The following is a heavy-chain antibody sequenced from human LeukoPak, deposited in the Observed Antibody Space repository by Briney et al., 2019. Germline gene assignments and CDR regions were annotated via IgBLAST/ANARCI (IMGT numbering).Heavy chain of an antibody. CDR2: ISGSGGST. CDR3: AKRARPYYYDSSGYYLDY. V-gene: IGHV3-23*01. CDR1: GSTFSSYA. D-gene: IGHD3-22*01. J-gene: IGHJ4*02. Sequence: GGSLRLSCAASGSTFSSYAMSWVRQAPGKGLEWVSAISGSGGSTYYADSVKGRFTISRDNSKNTLYLQMNSLRAEDTAVYYCAKRARPYYYDSSGYYLDYWRQGTLVTVSS.